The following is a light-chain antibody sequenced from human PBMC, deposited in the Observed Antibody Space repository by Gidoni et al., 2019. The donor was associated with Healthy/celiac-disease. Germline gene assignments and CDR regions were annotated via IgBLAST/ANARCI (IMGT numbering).Light chain of an antibody. CDR1: QGISNS. CDR2: APS. Sequence: DIQMTQSPSSLSAAVGDRVTITCRASQGISNSLAWYQQKPGKAPKLLLYAPSRLESGVPSRFSGSGSGTDYTLTISSLQPEDFATYYGQQYYSTPLFGQGTKLEIK. V-gene: IGKV1-NL1*01. CDR3: QQYYSTPL. J-gene: IGKJ2*01.